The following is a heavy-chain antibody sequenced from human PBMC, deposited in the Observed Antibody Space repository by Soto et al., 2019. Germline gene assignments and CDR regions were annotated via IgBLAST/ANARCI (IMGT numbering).Heavy chain of an antibody. Sequence: PSETLSLTCTVSGGSISSYYWSWIRQPPGKGLEWIGYIYYRGSTNYNPSLKSRVTISVDTSKNQFSLKLTSVTAADTAVYYCAGEEGELRQFDYWGKGTRVTVSS. J-gene: IGHJ4*02. CDR3: AGEEGELRQFDY. CDR1: GGSISSYY. CDR2: IYYRGST. V-gene: IGHV4-59*01. D-gene: IGHD3-16*01.